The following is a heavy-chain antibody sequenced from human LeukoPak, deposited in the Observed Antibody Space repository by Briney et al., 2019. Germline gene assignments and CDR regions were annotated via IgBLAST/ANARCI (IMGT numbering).Heavy chain of an antibody. V-gene: IGHV3-30*18. Sequence: GGSLRLSCAASGFTFSSYGMHWVRQAPGKGLEWVAVISYDGSNKYYADSVKGRFTISRDNSKNTLYLQMNSLRAEDTAVYYCAKDPSRYCSGGSCYGFDYWGQGILVTVSS. CDR2: ISYDGSNK. CDR3: AKDPSRYCSGGSCYGFDY. D-gene: IGHD2-15*01. J-gene: IGHJ4*02. CDR1: GFTFSSYG.